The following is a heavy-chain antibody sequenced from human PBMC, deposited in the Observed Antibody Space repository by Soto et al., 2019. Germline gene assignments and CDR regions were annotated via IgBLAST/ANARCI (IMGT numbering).Heavy chain of an antibody. CDR1: WDSVSSNRAA. J-gene: IGHJ6*02. D-gene: IGHD6-19*01. V-gene: IGHV6-1*01. Sequence: SQTLSLTCAVSWDSVSSNRAAWNAIRQSPSRGLEWLGRTYYRSKWYNDYAVSVKSRITINPDTSKNQFSLHPNSVTPEDTAVYYCALAVAGQLGGMDVWGQGTTVTVSS. CDR3: ALAVAGQLGGMDV. CDR2: TYYRSKWYN.